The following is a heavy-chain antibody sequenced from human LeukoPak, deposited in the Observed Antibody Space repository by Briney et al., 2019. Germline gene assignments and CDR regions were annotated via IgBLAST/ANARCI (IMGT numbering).Heavy chain of an antibody. V-gene: IGHV3-23*01. CDR3: AKSGASPLYHMDV. CDR2: LTGSSATA. J-gene: IGHJ6*03. D-gene: IGHD1-26*01. Sequence: GGSLRLSCAASGFSLRNYGVNWVRQAPGKGLEWVSGLTGSSATAYHAGSVKGRFTTSRDDSKNTVYLQMSSLRVDDTAIYYCAKSGASPLYHMDVWGKGATVTVSS. CDR1: GFSLRNYG.